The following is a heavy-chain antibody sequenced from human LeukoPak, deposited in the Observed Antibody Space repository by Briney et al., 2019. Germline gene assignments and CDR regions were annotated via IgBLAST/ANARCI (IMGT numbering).Heavy chain of an antibody. J-gene: IGHJ4*02. CDR3: AKSRGESRGASNY. Sequence: PGGSLRLSCAASGFTFSSYAMNWVRQATGKGLEWVSIISGSGDTTNYADSVKGRFTISGDSSKDTLYLQMNSLRAEDTAVYYCAKSRGESRGASNYWGQGTLVTVSS. CDR2: ISGSGDTT. CDR1: GFTFSSYA. V-gene: IGHV3-23*01. D-gene: IGHD1-26*01.